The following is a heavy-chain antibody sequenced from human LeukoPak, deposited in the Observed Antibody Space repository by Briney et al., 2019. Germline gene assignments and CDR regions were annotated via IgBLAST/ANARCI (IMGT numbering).Heavy chain of an antibody. CDR3: VRGTVGVGAFDI. D-gene: IGHD1-1*01. J-gene: IGHJ3*02. V-gene: IGHV3-13*01. Sequence: GGSLRLSCAASGFSFSSYDMHWVRQVTGKGLDWVSAISTAGDTYYPGSVKGRFTISRENAKNSLYLQMNSLRAGDTAVYYCVRGTVGVGAFDIWGQGTMVIVS. CDR1: GFSFSSYD. CDR2: ISTAGDT.